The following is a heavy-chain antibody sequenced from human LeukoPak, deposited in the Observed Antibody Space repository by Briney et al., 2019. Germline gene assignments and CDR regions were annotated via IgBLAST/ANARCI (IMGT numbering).Heavy chain of an antibody. CDR1: RFTFSDYW. D-gene: IGHD3-16*01. V-gene: IGHV3-7*01. CDR3: ARDPDYRGSQPHGYFDY. CDR2: IKRDGSDI. J-gene: IGHJ4*02. Sequence: GGSLRLSCAASRFTFSDYWMSWVRRAPGKGLEWVAYIKRDGSDIYYVDSVKGRFIISRDNAKNSLYLQMNGLRAEDTAVYYCARDPDYRGSQPHGYFDYWGQGTLVTVSS.